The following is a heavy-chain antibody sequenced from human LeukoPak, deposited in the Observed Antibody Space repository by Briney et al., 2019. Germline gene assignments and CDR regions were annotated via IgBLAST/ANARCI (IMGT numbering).Heavy chain of an antibody. D-gene: IGHD3-10*01. CDR2: IYYSGST. J-gene: IGHJ5*02. Sequence: PSETLSLTCTVSGGSISSSSYYWGWIRQPPGKGLEWIGSIYYSGSTYYNPSLKSRVTISVDTPKNQFSLKLSSVTAADTAVYYCARLCSYGSGSYYQANWFDPWGQGTLVTVSS. CDR3: ARLCSYGSGSYYQANWFDP. V-gene: IGHV4-39*01. CDR1: GGSISSSSYY.